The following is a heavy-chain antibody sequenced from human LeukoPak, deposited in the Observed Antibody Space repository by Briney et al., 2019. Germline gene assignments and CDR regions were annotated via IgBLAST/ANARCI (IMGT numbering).Heavy chain of an antibody. Sequence: GGSLRLSCAASGFTISSNYMNWVRQAPGKGLEWVSAIYGGGGPYYVDSVKGRFTISRDNSKNTLYLQMNSLRAEDTAVYYCARDLNTARFDYWGQGTLVTVSS. CDR3: ARDLNTARFDY. CDR2: IYGGGGP. D-gene: IGHD5-18*01. J-gene: IGHJ4*02. CDR1: GFTISSNY. V-gene: IGHV3-66*01.